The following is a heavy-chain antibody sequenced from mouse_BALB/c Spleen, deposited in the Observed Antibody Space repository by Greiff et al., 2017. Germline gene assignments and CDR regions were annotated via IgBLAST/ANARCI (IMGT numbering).Heavy chain of an antibody. J-gene: IGHJ3*01. CDR2: IRNKANGYTT. D-gene: IGHD1-1*01. CDR3: ARDYGSSYGFAY. CDR1: GFTFTDYY. Sequence: EVKLVESGGGLVQPGGSLRLSCATSGFTFTDYYMSWVRQPPGKALEWLGFIRNKANGYTTEYSASVKGRFTISRDNSQSILYLQMNTLRAEDSATYYCARDYGSSYGFAYWGQGTLVTVSA. V-gene: IGHV7-3*02.